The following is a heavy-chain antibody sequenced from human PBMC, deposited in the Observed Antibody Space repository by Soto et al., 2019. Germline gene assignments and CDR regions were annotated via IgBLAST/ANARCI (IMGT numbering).Heavy chain of an antibody. Sequence: QVQLVQSGAEVKKPWSSVKVSCKASGGTFSSYAISWVRQAPGQGLAWMGGIIPSFGTANYAQKFQVRVTITADKSTSTAYMELSSLRSEDTAVYSCARVGAYCGGDCYNYGMEVWGQGTTVTVSS. D-gene: IGHD2-21*02. CDR2: IIPSFGTA. CDR1: GGTFSSYA. V-gene: IGHV1-69*06. J-gene: IGHJ6*02. CDR3: ARVGAYCGGDCYNYGMEV.